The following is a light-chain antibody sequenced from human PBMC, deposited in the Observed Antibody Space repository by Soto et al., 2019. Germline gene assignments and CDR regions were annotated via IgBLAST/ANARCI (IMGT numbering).Light chain of an antibody. CDR1: QSVASSY. CDR2: SAS. J-gene: IGKJ1*01. V-gene: IGKV3-20*01. Sequence: EVVLTQSPGTLSLSPGERVTLSCRASQSVASSYLAWYQQKPGRAPRLLFYSASSRATGIPDRFSGSGSGTDFTLTISRLELEDFAVYYGHHFGSLSETCGQGTIVE. CDR3: HHFGSLSET.